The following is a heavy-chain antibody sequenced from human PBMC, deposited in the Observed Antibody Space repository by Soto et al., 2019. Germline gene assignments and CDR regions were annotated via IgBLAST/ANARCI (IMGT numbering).Heavy chain of an antibody. J-gene: IGHJ6*02. CDR1: GGTFSSYA. CDR2: IIPFSGTA. Sequence: QVQLVQSGAEVKKPGSSVKVSCKASGGTFSSYAISWVRQAPGQGLEWMGGIIPFSGTANYPQKFRGRVTITADDSTSTAYMELNSLRSEDTAVYYCASDYAVAYTYYYGMHVWGQGTTVTVSS. V-gene: IGHV1-69*01. CDR3: ASDYAVAYTYYYGMHV. D-gene: IGHD6-19*01.